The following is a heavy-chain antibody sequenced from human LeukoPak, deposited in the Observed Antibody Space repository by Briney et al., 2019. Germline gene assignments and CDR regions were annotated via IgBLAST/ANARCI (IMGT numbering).Heavy chain of an antibody. CDR3: ARECIPSVPAAIAGHWFDP. J-gene: IGHJ5*02. CDR2: IIPIFGTA. D-gene: IGHD2-2*01. Sequence: SVKVSCKASGGTFSSYAISWVRQAPGQGLEWMGGIIPIFGTANYAQKFQGRVTITTDESTSTAYMELSSLRSEDTAVYYCARECIPSVPAAIAGHWFDPWGQGTLVTVSS. CDR1: GGTFSSYA. V-gene: IGHV1-69*05.